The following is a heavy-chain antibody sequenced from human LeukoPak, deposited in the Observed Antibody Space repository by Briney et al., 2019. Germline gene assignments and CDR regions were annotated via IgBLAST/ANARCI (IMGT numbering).Heavy chain of an antibody. V-gene: IGHV1-18*01. CDR3: ARAFLIIVGAPRFDP. D-gene: IGHD1-26*01. Sequence: ASVKVSCKASGYTFTSYGISWVRQAPGQGLEWMGWISAYNGNTNYAQKLQGRVTMTTDTSTSTAYMELRSLRSDDTAVYYCARAFLIIVGAPRFDPWGQGTLVTVSS. CDR2: ISAYNGNT. CDR1: GYTFTSYG. J-gene: IGHJ5*02.